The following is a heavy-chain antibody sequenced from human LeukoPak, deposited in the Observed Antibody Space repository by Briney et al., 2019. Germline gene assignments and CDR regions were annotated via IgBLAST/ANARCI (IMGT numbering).Heavy chain of an antibody. CDR2: IGARDGRT. J-gene: IGHJ4*02. Sequence: PGGSLRLSCAASGFTFRNYAMTWVRQAPGKGLDWVALIGARDGRTYYADPVKGRFTISRDNFKNTLYLQMNSLRAEDTAIYYCAKAGAYSNGYHEYPNYVDYWGQGTLVTVSS. D-gene: IGHD3-22*01. CDR3: AKAGAYSNGYHEYPNYVDY. V-gene: IGHV3-23*01. CDR1: GFTFRNYA.